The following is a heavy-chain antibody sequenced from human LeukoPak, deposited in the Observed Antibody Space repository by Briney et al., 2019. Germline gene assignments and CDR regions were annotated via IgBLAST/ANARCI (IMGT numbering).Heavy chain of an antibody. CDR1: GGSFSGYY. CDR2: ISSSGSYT. Sequence: LSLTCAVYGGSFSGYYWSWIRQPPGKGLERVSYISSSGSYTNSADSVKGRFTISRDNAKNSLYLQMNSLRAEDTAVYYCARGASYCSGGSCYDYWGQGTLVTVSS. J-gene: IGHJ4*02. CDR3: ARGASYCSGGSCYDY. D-gene: IGHD2-15*01. V-gene: IGHV3-11*03.